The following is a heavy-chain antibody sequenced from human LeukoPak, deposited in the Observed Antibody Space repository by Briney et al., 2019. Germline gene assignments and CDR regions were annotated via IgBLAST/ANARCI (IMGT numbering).Heavy chain of an antibody. D-gene: IGHD3-3*01. Sequence: ASVKVSCKASGYTFTSYGISWVRQAPGQGLEWMGWISAYNGNTNYAQKLQGRVTMTTDTSTSTAYMELRSLRSDDTAVYYCARGGAVLRFLEWLLNFDYWGQGTLVTVSS. CDR3: ARGGAVLRFLEWLLNFDY. J-gene: IGHJ4*02. CDR1: GYTFTSYG. CDR2: ISAYNGNT. V-gene: IGHV1-18*01.